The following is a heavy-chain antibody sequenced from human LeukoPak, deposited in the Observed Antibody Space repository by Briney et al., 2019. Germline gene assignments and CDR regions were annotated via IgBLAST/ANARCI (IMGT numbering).Heavy chain of an antibody. V-gene: IGHV1-69*13. CDR3: ARRATTPDYYGMDV. J-gene: IGHJ6*02. Sequence: ASVKVSCKASGGTFSSYAISWVRQAPGQGLEWVGGIIPIFGTANYAQKFQGRVTITADESTSTAYMELSSLRSEDTAVYYCARRATTPDYYGMDVWGQGTTVTVSS. CDR1: GGTFSSYA. D-gene: IGHD1-14*01. CDR2: IIPIFGTA.